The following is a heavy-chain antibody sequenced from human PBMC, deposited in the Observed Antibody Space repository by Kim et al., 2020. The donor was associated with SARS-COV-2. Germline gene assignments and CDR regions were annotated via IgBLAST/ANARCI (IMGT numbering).Heavy chain of an antibody. J-gene: IGHJ4*02. Sequence: TDADSVDGRFTISKDNAKNTLFLQMDSLRAEDTAVYFCATHYYDTSGYHYWGQGTLVTVSS. D-gene: IGHD3-22*01. V-gene: IGHV3-74*01. CDR3: ATHYYDTSGYHY.